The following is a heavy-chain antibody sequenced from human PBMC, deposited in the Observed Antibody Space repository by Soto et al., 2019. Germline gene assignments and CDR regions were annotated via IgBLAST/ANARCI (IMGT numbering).Heavy chain of an antibody. CDR1: GFTFSSYA. Sequence: GGSLRLSCAASGFTFSSYAMSWVRQAPGQGLEWVSAISGSGGTTYYADSMKGRFTISRDNSENTLYLQMNSLRAEDTAVYYCAKDRGYSGYDNWFDSWGQGTLVTVSS. D-gene: IGHD5-12*01. V-gene: IGHV3-23*01. CDR2: ISGSGGTT. J-gene: IGHJ5*01. CDR3: AKDRGYSGYDNWFDS.